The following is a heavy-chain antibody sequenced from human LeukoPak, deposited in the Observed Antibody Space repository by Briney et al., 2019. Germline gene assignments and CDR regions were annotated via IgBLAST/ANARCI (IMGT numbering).Heavy chain of an antibody. Sequence: GGSLRLSCAASGFTFSSYAMSWVRQAPGKGLEWVSGISGSGGSTYYADSVKGRFTISRDNSKNTLYLQMNSLRAEDTAVYYCTRPWGGTWFDPWGQGTLVTVSS. CDR3: TRPWGGTWFDP. D-gene: IGHD3-16*01. J-gene: IGHJ5*02. CDR1: GFTFSSYA. V-gene: IGHV3-23*01. CDR2: ISGSGGST.